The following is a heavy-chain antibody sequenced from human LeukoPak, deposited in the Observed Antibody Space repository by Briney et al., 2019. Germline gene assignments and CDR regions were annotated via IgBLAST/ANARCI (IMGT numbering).Heavy chain of an antibody. CDR3: ARLGDY. V-gene: IGHV4-39*01. J-gene: IGHJ4*02. CDR1: GGSISSSSYY. Sequence: SETLSLTCTVSGGSISSSSYYWGWIRQPPGKGLEWIGNIYYRGSTYYSPSLKSRVTISVDTSKNQFSLKLSSVTAADTAVYYCARLGDYWGQGTLVTVSS. CDR2: IYYRGST.